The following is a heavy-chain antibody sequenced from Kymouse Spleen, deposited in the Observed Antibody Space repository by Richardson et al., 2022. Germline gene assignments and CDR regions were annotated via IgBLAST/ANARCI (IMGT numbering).Heavy chain of an antibody. D-gene: IGHD1-1*01,IGHD1-20*01,IGHD1-7*01. CDR1: GFTFSSYG. CDR2: IWYDGSNK. V-gene: IGHV3-33*01. Sequence: QVQLVESGGGVVQPGRSLRLSCAASGFTFSSYGMHWVRQAPGKGLEWVAVIWYDGSNKYYADSVKGRFTISRDNSKNTLYLQMNSLRAEDTAVYYCAREETGTPLYYYYYGMDVWGQGTTVTVSS. J-gene: IGHJ6*02. CDR3: AREETGTPLYYYYYGMDV.